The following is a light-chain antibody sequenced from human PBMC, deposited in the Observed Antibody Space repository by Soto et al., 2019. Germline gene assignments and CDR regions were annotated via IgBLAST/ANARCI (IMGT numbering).Light chain of an antibody. V-gene: IGKV3-11*01. Sequence: EIVLTQSPATLSLSPGERATLSCRATQSVRSSLAWYLQQPGQAPRFLIYDASKRATGIPARFSGSGAGTDFTLTISSLEPKDFAVYYCQQRSNWPGTFGQGTKVDIK. CDR2: DAS. CDR3: QQRSNWPGT. J-gene: IGKJ1*01. CDR1: QSVRSS.